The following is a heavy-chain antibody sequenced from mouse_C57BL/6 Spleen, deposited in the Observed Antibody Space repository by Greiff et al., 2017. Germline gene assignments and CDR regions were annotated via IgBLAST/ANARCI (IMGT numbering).Heavy chain of an antibody. CDR1: GYAFSSSW. CDR3: AREGDRPDY. CDR2: IYPGDGDT. Sequence: QVQLQQSGPELVKPGASVKISCKASGYAFSSSWMNWVKQRPGKGLEWIGRIYPGDGDTNYNGKFKGKATLTADKSSSTAYMQRSSLTSEDSAVYFCAREGDRPDYWGQGTTPTVSS. J-gene: IGHJ2*01. V-gene: IGHV1-82*01.